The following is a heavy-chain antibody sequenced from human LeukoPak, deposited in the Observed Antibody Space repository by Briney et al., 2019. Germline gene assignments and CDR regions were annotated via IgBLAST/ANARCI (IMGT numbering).Heavy chain of an antibody. J-gene: IGHJ4*02. CDR1: GGSLSSGDYY. D-gene: IGHD5-18*01. CDR3: ASVSDTAMVLHY. Sequence: PSETLSLTCTVSGGSLSSGDYYWSWIRQPPGKGRGWIGYIYYSGSTYYNPSLKSRVTISVDTSKNQFSLKLSSATAADTAVYYCASVSDTAMVLHYWGQGTLVTVSS. V-gene: IGHV4-30-4*02. CDR2: IYYSGST.